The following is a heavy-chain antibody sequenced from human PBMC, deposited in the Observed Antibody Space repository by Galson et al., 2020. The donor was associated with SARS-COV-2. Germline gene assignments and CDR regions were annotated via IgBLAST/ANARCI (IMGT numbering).Heavy chain of an antibody. CDR3: ARPAGGGYSYGVNYYYYYMDV. J-gene: IGHJ6*03. V-gene: IGHV5-51*01. D-gene: IGHD5-18*01. CDR2: IYPGESDT. Sequence: GESLKIYCKGSGYSFTSYWIGWVSQMPGKGLEWMGIIYPGESDTRYSPSFQGQVTISADKSISTAYLQWSSLKASDTAMYYCARPAGGGYSYGVNYYYYYMDVWGKGTTVTVSS. CDR1: GYSFTSYW.